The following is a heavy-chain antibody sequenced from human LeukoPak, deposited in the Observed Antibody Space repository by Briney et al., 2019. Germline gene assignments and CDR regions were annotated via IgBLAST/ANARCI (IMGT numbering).Heavy chain of an antibody. J-gene: IGHJ4*02. CDR1: GFTFSSYG. Sequence: GRSLRLSCAASGFTFSSYGMHWVRQAPGKGLEWVAGISYDGSYKYYADSAKGRFTISRDNSKNTLYLQMNSLRAEDTAVYYCAKSRYYYDSSGYHDYWGQGTLVTVSS. D-gene: IGHD3-22*01. CDR2: ISYDGSYK. V-gene: IGHV3-30*18. CDR3: AKSRYYYDSSGYHDY.